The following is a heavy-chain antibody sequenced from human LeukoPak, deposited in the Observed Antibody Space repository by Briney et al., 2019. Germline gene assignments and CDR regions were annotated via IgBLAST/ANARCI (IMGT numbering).Heavy chain of an antibody. V-gene: IGHV1-18*01. J-gene: IGHJ4*02. Sequence: ASVKVSCKASGYTFTNYGSSWVRQAPGHGLEWMGWISAYNGNTNYAQKLQGSVTMTTDTSTSTAYMELRSLRFDDTAVYYCARDGGITVAADDYWGQGTLVTVSS. D-gene: IGHD6-19*01. CDR2: ISAYNGNT. CDR3: ARDGGITVAADDY. CDR1: GYTFTNYG.